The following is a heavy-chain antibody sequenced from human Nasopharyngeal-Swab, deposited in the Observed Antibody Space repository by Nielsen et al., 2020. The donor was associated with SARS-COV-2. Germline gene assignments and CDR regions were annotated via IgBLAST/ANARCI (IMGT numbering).Heavy chain of an antibody. CDR1: GFTFSSYS. CDR3: ARGGQGTYYYDSSGYYGEYYFDY. D-gene: IGHD3-22*01. Sequence: GESLKISCAASGFTFSSYSLNWVRQAPGKGLDWVSYISSSSSTIYYADSVKGRFTISRDNAKNSLYLQMDSLRAEDTAVYYCARGGQGTYYYDSSGYYGEYYFDYWGQGTLVTVSS. CDR2: ISSSSSTI. V-gene: IGHV3-48*01. J-gene: IGHJ4*02.